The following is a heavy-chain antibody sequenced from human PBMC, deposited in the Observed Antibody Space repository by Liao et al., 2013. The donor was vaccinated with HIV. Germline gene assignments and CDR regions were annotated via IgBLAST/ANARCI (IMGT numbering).Heavy chain of an antibody. CDR3: VRDPGSGWFRTAFDY. Sequence: QVQLQQWGAGLLKPSETLSLTCAVYGGSFSGYYWSWIRQPPGKGLEWIGEINHSGSTNYNPSLKSRVTISVDTSKNQFSLTLASVTAADTAVYFCVRDPGSGWFRTAFDYWGPGTLVTVSS. V-gene: IGHV4-34*01. CDR2: INHSGST. CDR1: GGSFSGYY. D-gene: IGHD3-10*01. J-gene: IGHJ4*02.